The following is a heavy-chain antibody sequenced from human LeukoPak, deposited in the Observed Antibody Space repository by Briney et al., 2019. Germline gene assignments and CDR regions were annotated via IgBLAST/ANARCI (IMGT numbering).Heavy chain of an antibody. CDR3: AKIGAAGASDY. CDR2: VSGNGGTT. CDR1: GSTFSSFA. D-gene: IGHD6-13*01. Sequence: GGSLRLSCAASGSTFSSFAKTWVRQAPGKGLEWVSSVSGNGGTTYYADSVKGRFTISRDNSKNTLYLQMNSLRAEDTAVYYCAKIGAAGASDYWGQGALVTVSS. J-gene: IGHJ4*02. V-gene: IGHV3-23*01.